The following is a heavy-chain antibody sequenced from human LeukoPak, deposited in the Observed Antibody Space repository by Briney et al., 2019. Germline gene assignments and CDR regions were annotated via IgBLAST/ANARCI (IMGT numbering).Heavy chain of an antibody. CDR1: GGFFSGYY. J-gene: IGHJ6*04. V-gene: IGHV4-34*01. Sequence: SETLSLTCAVYGGFFSGYYWAWIRQPPGKGLEWVGEINHSGSTNYNPSLKSRVTISVDTSKNQFSLKLSSVTAADTAVYYCARAITMVRGVRRYYGMDVWGKGTTVTVSS. CDR2: INHSGST. CDR3: ARAITMVRGVRRYYGMDV. D-gene: IGHD3-10*01.